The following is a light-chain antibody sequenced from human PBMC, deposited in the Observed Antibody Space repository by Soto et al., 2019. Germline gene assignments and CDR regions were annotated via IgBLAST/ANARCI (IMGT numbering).Light chain of an antibody. V-gene: IGKV4-1*01. CDR2: WAS. CDR1: RSVLFSSDSENY. CDR3: QQYYSSPYT. Sequence: DIVMTQSPDSLAVSLGERATINCKSSRSVLFSSDSENYLAWYQQKPGQPPKLLIYWASTRESGVRDRFSGSGSGTDFTLTISSLQAEDVAVYYCQQYYSSPYTFGQGTKLEI. J-gene: IGKJ2*01.